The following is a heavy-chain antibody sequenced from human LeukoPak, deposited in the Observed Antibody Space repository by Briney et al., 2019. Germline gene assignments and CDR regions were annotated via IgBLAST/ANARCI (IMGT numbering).Heavy chain of an antibody. CDR1: GGSISSNPYY. V-gene: IGHV4-39*07. CDR2: MHYIGST. Sequence: SETLSLTCTVSGGSISSNPYYWGWIRQPPGKGLEWIGSMHYIGSTYYNPSLKSRVTISVDRSKNQFSLKLSSVTAADTAVYYCSREIATAGNWFDPWGQGTLVTVSS. D-gene: IGHD6-13*01. J-gene: IGHJ5*02. CDR3: SREIATAGNWFDP.